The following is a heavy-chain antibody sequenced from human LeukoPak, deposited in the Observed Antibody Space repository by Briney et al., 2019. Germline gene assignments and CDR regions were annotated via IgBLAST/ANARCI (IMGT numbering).Heavy chain of an antibody. CDR3: AGGYCSGGSCIDAFDI. Sequence: PGGSLRLSCAASRFTVSSNYMSWVRQAPGKGLEWVSVIYSGGSTYYADSVKGRFTISRDNSKNTLYLQMNSLRAEVTAVYYCAGGYCSGGSCIDAFDIWGQGTMVTVSS. J-gene: IGHJ3*02. CDR1: RFTVSSNY. D-gene: IGHD2-15*01. CDR2: IYSGGST. V-gene: IGHV3-66*01.